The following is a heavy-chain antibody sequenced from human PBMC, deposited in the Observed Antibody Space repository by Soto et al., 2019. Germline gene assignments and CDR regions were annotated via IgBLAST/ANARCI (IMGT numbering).Heavy chain of an antibody. J-gene: IGHJ6*02. D-gene: IGHD3-9*01. CDR1: GFTFSSYS. V-gene: IGHV3-21*01. CDR2: ISSSSSYI. Sequence: GGSLRLSCAASGFTFSSYSMNWVRQAPGKGLEWVSSISSSSSYIYYADSVKGRFTISRDNAKNSLYLQMNSLRAEDTAVYYCARDGDYDILTGYYSSLYYYYYGMDVWGRGTTVTVSS. CDR3: ARDGDYDILTGYYSSLYYYYYGMDV.